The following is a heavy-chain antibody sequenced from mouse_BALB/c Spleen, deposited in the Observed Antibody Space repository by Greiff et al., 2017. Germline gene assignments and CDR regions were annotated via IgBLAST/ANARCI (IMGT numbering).Heavy chain of an antibody. D-gene: IGHD1-1*01. CDR3: ICGSSPWFAY. CDR2: IDPENGDT. Sequence: VQLQESGAELVRPGPSVKLSCTASGFTFTDYYMHWVKQRPEQGLEWIGWIDPENGDTEYAPKFKGKATMTADTSSNTAYLQLSSLTSEDTAVYYCICGSSPWFAYWGQGTLVTVSA. V-gene: IGHV14-4*02. CDR1: GFTFTDYY. J-gene: IGHJ3*01.